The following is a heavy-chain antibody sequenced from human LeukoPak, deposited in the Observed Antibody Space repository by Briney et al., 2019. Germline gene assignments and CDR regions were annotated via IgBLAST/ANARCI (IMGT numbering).Heavy chain of an antibody. CDR1: GGSISSYY. Sequence: SETLSLTCTVSGGSISSYYWSWIRQPPEKGLEWIGYIYYSGTTNYNPSLKSRVTISVDTSKNQFPLKLSSVTAADTAVYYCARGVYIAAAQYGYWGQGTLVTVSS. J-gene: IGHJ4*02. CDR3: ARGVYIAAAQYGY. D-gene: IGHD6-13*01. V-gene: IGHV4-59*01. CDR2: IYYSGTT.